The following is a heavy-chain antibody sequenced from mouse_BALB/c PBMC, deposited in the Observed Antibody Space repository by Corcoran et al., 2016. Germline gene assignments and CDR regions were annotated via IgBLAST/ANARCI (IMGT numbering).Heavy chain of an antibody. J-gene: IGHJ4*01. CDR3: ARGPLDYYAMDY. CDR2: INTYTGEP. Sequence: QIQLVQSGPELKKPGETVKISCKASGYTFTNYGMNWVKQAPGKGLKWMGWINTYTGEPTYADDFKGRFAFSLETSASTAYLQINNLKNEDMATYFCARGPLDYYAMDYRGQGTSVTVSS. D-gene: IGHD4-1*01. CDR1: GYTFTNYG. V-gene: IGHV9-1*02.